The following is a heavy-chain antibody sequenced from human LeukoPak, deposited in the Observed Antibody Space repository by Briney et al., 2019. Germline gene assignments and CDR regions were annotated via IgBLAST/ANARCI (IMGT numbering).Heavy chain of an antibody. J-gene: IGHJ6*02. V-gene: IGHV3-48*04. CDR2: VSSSSSRI. CDR3: ARPGGMTMVTTNYFYGMDV. D-gene: IGHD4-17*01. Sequence: AGGSLRLSCAASGFTFSLYSMNWVRQAPGKGLEWVSYVSSSSSRIYYADSVKGRFTISRDNAKNSLYLEMNSLRGEDTAVYYCARPGGMTMVTTNYFYGMDVWGQGTTVTVSS. CDR1: GFTFSLYS.